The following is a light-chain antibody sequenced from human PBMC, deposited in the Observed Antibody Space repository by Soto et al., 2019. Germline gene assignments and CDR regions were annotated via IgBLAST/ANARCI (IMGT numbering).Light chain of an antibody. Sequence: EIVLTQSPATLSLSPGERATLSCRASQSVSSYLAWYQQKPDQAPRLLIYDASNRATGIPARFSGSGSGTDFTLTISSLEPEDFAVYYRQQRSNWPPTFGQGT. J-gene: IGKJ1*01. CDR1: QSVSSY. CDR3: QQRSNWPPT. CDR2: DAS. V-gene: IGKV3-11*01.